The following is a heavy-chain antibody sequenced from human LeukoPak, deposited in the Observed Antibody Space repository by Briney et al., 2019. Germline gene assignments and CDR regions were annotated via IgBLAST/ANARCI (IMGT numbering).Heavy chain of an antibody. CDR1: GGSIRSYY. CDR3: ARVYYSNSYDYWYFDL. V-gene: IGHV4-59*01. CDR2: IFYSGGA. D-gene: IGHD6-13*01. Sequence: PSETLSLTCTVSGGSIRSYYWSWIRQPPGRGLEWIGYIFYSGGANYNPSLKSRVTISVDTSKNQFSLKLTSVTAADTAVYYCARVYYSNSYDYWYFDLWGRGTLVTVSS. J-gene: IGHJ2*01.